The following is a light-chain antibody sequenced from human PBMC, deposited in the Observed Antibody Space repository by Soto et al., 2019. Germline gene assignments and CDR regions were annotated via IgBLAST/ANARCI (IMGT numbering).Light chain of an antibody. V-gene: IGKV1-33*01. CDR1: QDITNY. Sequence: DTQMTQSPSSLSASVGDRVTITCQASQDITNYLNWYQQKPGKAPKLLIYDASNLETGVPSRFSGSGSGTDFTFTISSLQAEDIATYYCQQYDNLPFTFGQGTRLEIK. CDR2: DAS. J-gene: IGKJ5*01. CDR3: QQYDNLPFT.